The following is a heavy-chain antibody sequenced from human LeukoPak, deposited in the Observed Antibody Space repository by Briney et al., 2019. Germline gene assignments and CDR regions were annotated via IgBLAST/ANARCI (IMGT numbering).Heavy chain of an antibody. CDR3: AKDRRRSRSSTLDY. V-gene: IGHV3-23*01. Sequence: GGSLRLSCAASGFTFNNYAMSWFRQTPGKGLEWVSAISGSGDRTYYAESVKGRFSISRDNSKNTLYLQMHSLRAEDTAVYYCAKDRRRSRSSTLDYWGQGTLVTVSS. CDR1: GFTFNNYA. D-gene: IGHD2-2*01. CDR2: ISGSGDRT. J-gene: IGHJ4*02.